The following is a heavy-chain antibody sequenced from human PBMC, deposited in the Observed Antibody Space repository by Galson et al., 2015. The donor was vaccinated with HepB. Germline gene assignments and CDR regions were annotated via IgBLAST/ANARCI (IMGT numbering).Heavy chain of an antibody. Sequence: SLRLSCAASGFSFSTYGMHWVRQAPGKGLEWVAVISYDGSNKYYTDSVKGRFTISRDNSKNTLCLQMNSLGPDDTGVYCCAKERAARHCSHFWGQGTLVTVSS. J-gene: IGHJ4*02. V-gene: IGHV3-30*18. D-gene: IGHD2-15*01. CDR2: ISYDGSNK. CDR1: GFSFSTYG. CDR3: AKERAARHCSHF.